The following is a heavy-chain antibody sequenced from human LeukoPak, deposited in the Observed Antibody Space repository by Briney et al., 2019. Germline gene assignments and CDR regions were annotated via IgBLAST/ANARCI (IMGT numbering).Heavy chain of an antibody. D-gene: IGHD3-22*01. V-gene: IGHV1-18*01. CDR1: GYTFTSYG. J-gene: IGHJ4*02. CDR2: ISAYNGNT. Sequence: GASVKVSCKASGYTFTSYGISWVRQAPGQGLEWMGWISAYNGNTNYAQKLQGRVTMTTDTSTSTAYMELRSLRSDDTAVYYCARGPPHYYDSSGYPPSDYWGQGTMVTVCS. CDR3: ARGPPHYYDSSGYPPSDY.